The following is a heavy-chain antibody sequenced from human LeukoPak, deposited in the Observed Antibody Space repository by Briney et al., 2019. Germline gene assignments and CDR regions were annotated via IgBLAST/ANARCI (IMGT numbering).Heavy chain of an antibody. Sequence: GGSLRLSCAASGFTFSSYAMSWVRQAPGEGLEWVSGISTSGGSSSYADSVKGRLTISRDNPRNTLYMQMNSLRAEDTALYYCAIMHPYFDGSGYWVQWGQGTLVTVPS. J-gene: IGHJ4*02. CDR3: AIMHPYFDGSGYWVQ. V-gene: IGHV3-23*01. CDR1: GFTFSSYA. D-gene: IGHD3-22*01. CDR2: ISTSGGSS.